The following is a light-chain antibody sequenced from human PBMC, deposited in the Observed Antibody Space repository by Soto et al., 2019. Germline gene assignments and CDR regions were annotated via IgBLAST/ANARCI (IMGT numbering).Light chain of an antibody. CDR3: CSHAGGTTWV. CDR1: SSDVGSYNF. J-gene: IGLJ3*02. V-gene: IGLV2-23*01. CDR2: EGN. Sequence: QSALTQVASMSGSPGQSITISCTGPSSDVGSYNFVSWYQHHPGKAPQLIIYEGNKRPSGVSHRFSGSKSGNTASLTISGLQAEDEADYYCCSHAGGTTWVFGGGTKLTVL.